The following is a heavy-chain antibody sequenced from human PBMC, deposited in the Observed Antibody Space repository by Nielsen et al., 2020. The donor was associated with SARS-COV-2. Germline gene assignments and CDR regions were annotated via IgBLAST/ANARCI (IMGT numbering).Heavy chain of an antibody. V-gene: IGHV3-15*01. D-gene: IGHD2-15*01. CDR3: TTDDLGYCSGGSCYSVV. J-gene: IGHJ4*02. Sequence: GESLKISCAASGFTFSSYAMHWVRQAPGKGLEWVGRVKSKTDGGTTDYAAPVKGRFTISRDDSKNTLYLQMNSLKTEDTAVYYCTTDDLGYCSGGSCYSVVWGQGTLVTVSS. CDR1: GFTFSSYA. CDR2: VKSKTDGGTT.